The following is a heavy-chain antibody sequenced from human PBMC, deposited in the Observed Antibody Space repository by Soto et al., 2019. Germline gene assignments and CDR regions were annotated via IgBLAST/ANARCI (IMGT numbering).Heavy chain of an antibody. CDR1: GGSISSSSYY. V-gene: IGHV4-61*05. CDR3: ARVVLVAYYYDSSGYSEGFFDI. CDR2: IYYSGST. J-gene: IGHJ3*02. Sequence: PSETLSLTCTVSGGSISSSSYYWGWIRQPPGKGLEWIGYIYYSGSTNYNPSLKSRVTISVDTSKNQFSLKLSSVTAADTAVYYCARVVLVAYYYDSSGYSEGFFDIWGQGTMVTVSS. D-gene: IGHD3-22*01.